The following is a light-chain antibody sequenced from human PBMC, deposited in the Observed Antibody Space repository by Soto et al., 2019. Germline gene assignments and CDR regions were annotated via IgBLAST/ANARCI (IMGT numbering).Light chain of an antibody. CDR1: QSISSW. CDR3: HQYNSYSPYT. V-gene: IGKV1-5*03. Sequence: DIQMTQSPSTLSASVGDRVTITCRASQSISSWLAWYQQKPGKAPKLLIYKASSLESGVPSRISGSGPGTAFTLPISSLQPDDVATYYCHQYNSYSPYTFGQGTKLEIK. J-gene: IGKJ2*01. CDR2: KAS.